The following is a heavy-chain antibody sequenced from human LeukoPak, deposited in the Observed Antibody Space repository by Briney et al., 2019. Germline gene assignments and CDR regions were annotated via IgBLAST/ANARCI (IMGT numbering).Heavy chain of an antibody. D-gene: IGHD1-7*01. CDR1: GFSFSSYA. V-gene: IGHV3-23*01. CDR2: LSVSYGST. J-gene: IGHJ4*02. CDR3: AKASSSNWDYVYFDS. Sequence: GGSLRLSCAASGFSFSSYAMSWVRRAPGKGLEWVSALSVSYGSTYYADSLKGRFTISRDNSKNTLYLQINSLRAEDTAVYYCAKASSSNWDYVYFDSWGQGTLVTVSS.